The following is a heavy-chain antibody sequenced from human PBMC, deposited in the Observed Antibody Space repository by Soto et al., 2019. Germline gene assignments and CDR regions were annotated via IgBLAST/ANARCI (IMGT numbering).Heavy chain of an antibody. D-gene: IGHD3-10*01. J-gene: IGHJ6*03. CDR1: GYTFTSYG. Sequence: GASVKVSCKASGYTFTSYGISWVRQAPGQGLEWMGWISAYNGNTNYAQNSLYLQMNSLTAGDTAVYYCAKGPHSASGYYYMDVWGKGTTVTVSS. CDR2: ISAYNGNT. CDR3: V. V-gene: IGHV1-18*01.